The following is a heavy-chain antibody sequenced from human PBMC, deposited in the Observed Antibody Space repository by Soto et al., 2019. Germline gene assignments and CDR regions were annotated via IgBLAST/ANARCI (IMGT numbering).Heavy chain of an antibody. V-gene: IGHV1-69*13. J-gene: IGHJ6*02. CDR2: IIPIFGTA. Sequence: ASVKVSCKASGGTFSSYAISWVRQAPGQGLEWMGGIIPIFGTANYAQKFQGRVTITADESTSTAYMELSSLRSEDPAVYYCARSMAGYYYYGMDVWGQGTTVTVSS. CDR1: GGTFSSYA. CDR3: ARSMAGYYYYGMDV.